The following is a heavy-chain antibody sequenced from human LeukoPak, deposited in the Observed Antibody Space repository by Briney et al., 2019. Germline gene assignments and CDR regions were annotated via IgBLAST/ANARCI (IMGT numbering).Heavy chain of an antibody. Sequence: EPGGSLRLSCAASGFSFSSYSIHWFRQAPGKGLEWVAVISSDGNSKNFALSVKGRFAISRDNSKNTLFLQMNNLRSEDTALYYCVSPTADYPFLYYFDSWGQGTLVTVSS. CDR1: GFSFSSYS. D-gene: IGHD5-12*01. CDR3: VSPTADYPFLYYFDS. CDR2: ISSDGNSK. J-gene: IGHJ4*02. V-gene: IGHV3-30*09.